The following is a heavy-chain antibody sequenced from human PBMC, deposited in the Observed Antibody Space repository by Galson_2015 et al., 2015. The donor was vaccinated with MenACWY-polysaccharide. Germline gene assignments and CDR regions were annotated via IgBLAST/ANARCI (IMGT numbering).Heavy chain of an antibody. CDR3: ARVGCSYGDQEGSYYYYGMDV. CDR1: GYTFTSYY. V-gene: IGHV1-46*03. D-gene: IGHD5-18*01. J-gene: IGHJ6*02. CDR2: INPSGGST. Sequence: SVKVSCKASGYTFTSYYMHWVRQAPGQGLEWMGIINPSGGSTSYAQKFQGRVTMTRDTSTSTVYMELSSLRSEDTAVYYCARVGCSYGDQEGSYYYYGMDVWGQGTTVTVSS.